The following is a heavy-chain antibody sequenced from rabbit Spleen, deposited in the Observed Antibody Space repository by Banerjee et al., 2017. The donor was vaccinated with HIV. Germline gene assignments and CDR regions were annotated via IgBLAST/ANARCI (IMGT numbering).Heavy chain of an antibody. CDR2: IDPVFGIA. J-gene: IGHJ4*01. CDR1: GFDFSSYG. V-gene: IGHV1S7*01. D-gene: IGHD1-1*01. Sequence: QSLEESGGDLVKPGASLTLTCTASGFDFSSYGVNWVRQPPGKGLEWIGYIDPVFGIAVYASWVNGRFTISRDNAQNTLYLQLNSLTAADTATYFCARDLAAWNSGSYAFNLWGQGTLVTVS. CDR3: ARDLAAWNSGSYAFNL.